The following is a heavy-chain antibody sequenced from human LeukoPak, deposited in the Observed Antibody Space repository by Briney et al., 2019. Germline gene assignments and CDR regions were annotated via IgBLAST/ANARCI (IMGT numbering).Heavy chain of an antibody. CDR1: GFTFSSYG. CDR2: ISYDGSNK. J-gene: IGHJ4*02. CDR3: AKDPRPAAWLSSGFDY. V-gene: IGHV3-30*18. D-gene: IGHD2-2*01. Sequence: GGSLRLSCAASGFTFSSYGMHWVRQAPGKGLEWVAVISYDGSNKYYADSVKGRFTISRDNSKNTLYLQMNSLRAEDTAVYYCAKDPRPAAWLSSGFDYWGQGTLVTVPS.